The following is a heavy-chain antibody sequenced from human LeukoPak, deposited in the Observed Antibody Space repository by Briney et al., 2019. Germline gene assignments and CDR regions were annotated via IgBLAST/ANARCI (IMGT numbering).Heavy chain of an antibody. CDR1: GFTFSTHW. CDR3: ARDFYYFESHGYYASDH. V-gene: IGHV3-7*01. Sequence: PGGSLRLSCEASGFTFSTHWMSWVRQSPGKGLEWVGNINQDGSEKHFVDSMRGRFTISRDNAKNSLVLEMNSLTAEDTAVYFCARDFYYFESHGYYASDHWGQGTLVTVSS. D-gene: IGHD3-22*01. CDR2: INQDGSEK. J-gene: IGHJ4*02.